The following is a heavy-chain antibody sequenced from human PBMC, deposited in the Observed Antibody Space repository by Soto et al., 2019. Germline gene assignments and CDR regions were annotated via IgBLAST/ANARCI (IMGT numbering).Heavy chain of an antibody. CDR3: ATYIYGQGFQP. V-gene: IGHV1-8*01. J-gene: IGHJ5*02. CDR2: MRANSGDT. Sequence: QVQLVQPGAEVRKPGASVKVSCKASGDIFTNFDFNWVRQATGQGLEWIGWMRANSGDTGHDQKFQGRVRMTRDTSISTAYMALSSLRAEDTAVYYCATYIYGQGFQPWGQGTLLFVSS. CDR1: GDIFTNFD. D-gene: IGHD5-18*01.